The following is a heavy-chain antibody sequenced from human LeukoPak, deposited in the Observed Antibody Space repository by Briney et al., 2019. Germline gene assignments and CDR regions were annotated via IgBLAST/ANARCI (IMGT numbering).Heavy chain of an antibody. D-gene: IGHD6-13*01. CDR3: ARDRYGVAAGGNWFDP. CDR1: EFSVGSNY. J-gene: IGHJ5*02. Sequence: GGSLRLSCAASEFSVGSNYMTWVRQAPGKGLEWVSSISTSSSYIYYADSVKGRFTISRDNAKNSLYLQMNSLRAEDTAVYYCARDRYGVAAGGNWFDPWGQGTLVTVAS. CDR2: ISTSSSYI. V-gene: IGHV3-21*01.